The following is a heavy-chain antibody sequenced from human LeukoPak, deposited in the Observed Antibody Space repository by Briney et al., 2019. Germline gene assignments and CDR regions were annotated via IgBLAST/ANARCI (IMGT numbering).Heavy chain of an antibody. V-gene: IGHV3-23*01. Sequence: GGSLRLSCAASGFTFISYAMSWVRQAPGEGLEWVSAISGSGGSTYYADSVKGRFTISRDNSKTTLYLQMNSLRAEETAVYYCAKDFGSGWYEVWFDPWGEGTLVTVSS. CDR3: AKDFGSGWYEVWFDP. J-gene: IGHJ5*02. CDR1: GFTFISYA. D-gene: IGHD6-19*01. CDR2: ISGSGGST.